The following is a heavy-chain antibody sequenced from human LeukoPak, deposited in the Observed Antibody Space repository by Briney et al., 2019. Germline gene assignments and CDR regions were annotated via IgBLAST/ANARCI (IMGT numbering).Heavy chain of an antibody. CDR3: ARTYY. V-gene: IGHV3-11*01. CDR2: ISSSGSTI. CDR1: GGSFSGYY. J-gene: IGHJ4*02. Sequence: PSETLSLTCAVYGGSFSGYYWSWIRQAPGKGLEWVSYISSSGSTIYYADSVKGRFTISRDNAKNSLYLQMNSLRAEDTAVYYCARTYYWGQGTLVTVSS.